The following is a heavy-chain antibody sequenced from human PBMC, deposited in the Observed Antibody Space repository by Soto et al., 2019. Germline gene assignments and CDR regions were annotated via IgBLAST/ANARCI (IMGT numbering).Heavy chain of an antibody. CDR1: GFTFSSYW. D-gene: IGHD3-22*01. CDR3: ARVWVVRPLDKLLDG. J-gene: IGHJ4*02. V-gene: IGHV3-74*01. CDR2: INSDGSST. Sequence: GGSLRLSCAASGFTFSSYWMHWVRQAPGKGLVWVSRINSDGSSTSYADSVKGRFTISRDNAKNTLSLQMTSLRAEDTAVYYCARVWVVRPLDKLLDGWGQGTLVTVS.